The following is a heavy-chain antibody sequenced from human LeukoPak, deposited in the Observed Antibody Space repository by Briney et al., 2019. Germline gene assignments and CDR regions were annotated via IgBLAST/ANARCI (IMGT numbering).Heavy chain of an antibody. D-gene: IGHD2-8*01. CDR2: IYTGGDT. J-gene: IGHJ4*02. CDR1: GFTVSSNY. Sequence: GGSLRFSCAASGFTVSSNYMSWVRQAPGKGLEWVSTIYTGGDTYYADSVKGRFTISRDNSQNTLYLQMNSLRVEDTAVYYCTKGLWAGVSAARDWGQGTLVTVSS. V-gene: IGHV3-66*01. CDR3: TKGLWAGVSAARD.